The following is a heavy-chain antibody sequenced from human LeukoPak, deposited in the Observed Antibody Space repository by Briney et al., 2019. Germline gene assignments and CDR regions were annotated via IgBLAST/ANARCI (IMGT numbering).Heavy chain of an antibody. Sequence: PSETLSLTCTVSGDSMSRYYWSWIRQPPGKGLEWIAYIYNSGSTNYNPSLKSRVTISLDTSKNQFSLKLSSVTAADTAVYYCARAWATDYFDYWGQGTLVTVSS. J-gene: IGHJ4*02. CDR1: GDSMSRYY. V-gene: IGHV4-59*01. CDR3: ARAWATDYFDY. CDR2: IYNSGST.